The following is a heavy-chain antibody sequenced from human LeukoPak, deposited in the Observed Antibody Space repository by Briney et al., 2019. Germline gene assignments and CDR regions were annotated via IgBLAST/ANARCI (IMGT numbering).Heavy chain of an antibody. CDR1: GYTFTGYY. CDR2: INPNSGGT. D-gene: IGHD3-9*01. V-gene: IGHV1-2*02. Sequence: GASVKVSCKASGYTFTGYYMHWVRQAPGQGLEWMGWINPNSGGTNYAQKFQGRVTMTRDTSISTAYMELSRLRSDDTAVYYCARDRAQYYDILTGYSWKDVWGQGTTVTVSS. J-gene: IGHJ6*02. CDR3: ARDRAQYYDILTGYSWKDV.